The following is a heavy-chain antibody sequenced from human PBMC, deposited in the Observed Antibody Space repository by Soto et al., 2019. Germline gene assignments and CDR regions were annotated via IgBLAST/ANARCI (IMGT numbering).Heavy chain of an antibody. CDR1: GFTFGTYA. J-gene: IGHJ3*02. CDR3: AKATGVRAVAGRSPFDI. Sequence: EVQLLESGGGLVQPGGSLRLSCAASGFTFGTYAMSWVRQAPGKGLEWVSGISNGGGSTYYADSVKGRFTISRDNSKNTVYLQMDSLRAEDRAVYYCAKATGVRAVAGRSPFDIWGQGTMVTVSS. V-gene: IGHV3-23*01. D-gene: IGHD6-13*01. CDR2: ISNGGGST.